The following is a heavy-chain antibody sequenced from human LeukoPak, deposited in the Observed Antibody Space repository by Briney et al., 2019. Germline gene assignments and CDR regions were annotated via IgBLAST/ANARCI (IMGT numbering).Heavy chain of an antibody. V-gene: IGHV4-59*08. CDR3: ARFAYCGSNCWYYFDY. J-gene: IGHJ4*02. D-gene: IGHD2-21*02. CDR2: IYYTGRT. Sequence: SETLSLTCLVAGASISSYYWSWIRQPPGKGLEWIGYIYYTGRTNYNPTLKSRVTISVDASENQFSLKLSSVTAADTAVYYCARFAYCGSNCWYYFDYWGQGTLVTVSS. CDR1: GASISSYY.